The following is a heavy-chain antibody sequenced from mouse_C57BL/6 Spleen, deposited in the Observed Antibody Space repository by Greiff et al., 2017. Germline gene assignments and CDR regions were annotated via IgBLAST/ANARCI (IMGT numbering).Heavy chain of an antibody. CDR1: GYTFTSSW. V-gene: IGHV1-53*01. CDR3: ARSGVLYGYFDV. CDR2: INPSNGGT. Sequence: QVQLKQPGTELVKPGASVKLSCKASGYTFTSSWMHWVKQRPGQGLEWIGNINPSNGGTNYNEKFKSKATLTVDKSSSTAYMQLSSLTSEDSAVYYCARSGVLYGYFDVWGTGTTVTVSS. J-gene: IGHJ1*03. D-gene: IGHD1-1*01.